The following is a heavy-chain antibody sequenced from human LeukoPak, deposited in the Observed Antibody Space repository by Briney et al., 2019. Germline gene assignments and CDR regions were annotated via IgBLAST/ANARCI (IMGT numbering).Heavy chain of an antibody. CDR1: GFTFGDYA. CDR2: IRSKAYGGTT. D-gene: IGHD6-13*01. CDR3: TREGYSSSWSFFDY. V-gene: IGHV3-49*03. J-gene: IGHJ4*02. Sequence: GGSLRLSCTASGFTFGDYAMSWFRQAPGKGLEWVGFIRSKAYGGTTEYAASVKGRFTISRDDSKSIAYLQMNSLKTEDTAVYYCTREGYSSSWSFFDYWGQGTLVTVSS.